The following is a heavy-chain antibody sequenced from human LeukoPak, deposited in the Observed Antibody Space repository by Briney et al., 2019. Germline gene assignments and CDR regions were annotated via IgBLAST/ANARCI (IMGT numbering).Heavy chain of an antibody. CDR1: GFTFSTYC. D-gene: IGHD1-26*01. Sequence: GGSLRLSCAASGFTFSTYCMHWVRQAPGKGPMWVSRICPDGTVTNYADSVKARFTISRDNSKNTLYLQMNSLRAEDTALYFCAKKAQYNGNYPLDYWGQGTLVTVSS. J-gene: IGHJ4*02. CDR2: ICPDGTVT. V-gene: IGHV3-74*01. CDR3: AKKAQYNGNYPLDY.